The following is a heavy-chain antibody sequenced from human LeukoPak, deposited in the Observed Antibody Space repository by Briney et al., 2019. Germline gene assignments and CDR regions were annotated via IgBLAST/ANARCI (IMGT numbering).Heavy chain of an antibody. CDR1: GFTFSDYY. CDR2: ISKSGGDT. D-gene: IGHD1-26*01. V-gene: IGHV3-11*05. CDR3: ARVRQSGSPLDY. Sequence: GGSLRLSCAASGFTFSDYYMIWIRQAPGKGLEWVSYISKSGGDTNYADSVKGLFTISRDNAKNSLYLQMNSLRAEDTAVYYCARVRQSGSPLDYWGQGTLVTVSS. J-gene: IGHJ4*02.